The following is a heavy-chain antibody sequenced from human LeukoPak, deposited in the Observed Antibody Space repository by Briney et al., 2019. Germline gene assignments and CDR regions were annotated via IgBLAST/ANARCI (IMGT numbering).Heavy chain of an antibody. CDR2: INWNGGST. V-gene: IGHV3-20*04. CDR1: GFTFDDYG. CDR3: AKEDNYYDSSAAFDY. J-gene: IGHJ4*02. D-gene: IGHD3-22*01. Sequence: GGSLRLSCAASGFTFDDYGMSWVRQAPGKGLEWVSGINWNGGSTGYADSVKGRFTISRDNAKNSLYLQMNSLRAEDTALYYCAKEDNYYDSSAAFDYWGQGTLVTVSS.